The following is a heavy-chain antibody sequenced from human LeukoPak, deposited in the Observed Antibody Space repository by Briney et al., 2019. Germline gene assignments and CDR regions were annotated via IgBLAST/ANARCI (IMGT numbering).Heavy chain of an antibody. Sequence: PSQTLSLTCTVSGGSISSGDYYWSWIRQPPGKGLEWIGYIYYSGSTYYNPSLKSRVTISVDTSKNQFSLKLSSVTAPDTAAYYCARGGRPRYSSSWVDYWGQGTLVTVSS. CDR1: GGSISSGDYY. CDR2: IYYSGST. D-gene: IGHD6-13*01. J-gene: IGHJ4*02. CDR3: ARGGRPRYSSSWVDY. V-gene: IGHV4-30-4*08.